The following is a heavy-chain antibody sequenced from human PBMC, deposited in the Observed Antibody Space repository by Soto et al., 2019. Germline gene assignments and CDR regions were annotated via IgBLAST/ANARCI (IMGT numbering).Heavy chain of an antibody. CDR1: GYIFIDVY. V-gene: IGHV1-2*02. J-gene: IGHJ4*02. Sequence: ASVKVSCKASGYIFIDVYIHWVRQAPGQGLEWMGRINPNSGDTNLAQQFQGRVTMTRDTSISTAYMDLTSLTYDDTAVYYCARDYDPPHWGQGTLVTVSS. D-gene: IGHD3-22*01. CDR2: INPNSGDT. CDR3: ARDYDPPH.